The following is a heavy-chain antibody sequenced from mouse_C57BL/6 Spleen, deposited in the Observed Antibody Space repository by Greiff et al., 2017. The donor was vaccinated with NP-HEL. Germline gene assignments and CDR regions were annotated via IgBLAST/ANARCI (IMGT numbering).Heavy chain of an antibody. V-gene: IGHV1-47*01. D-gene: IGHD2-2*01. J-gene: IGHJ4*01. CDR1: GYTFTTYP. Sequence: QVQLQQSGAELVKPGASVKMSCKASGYTFTTYPIEWMKQNHGKSLEWIGNFHPYNDDTKYNEKFKGKATLTVEKSSSTVYLELSRLTSDDSAVYYCARASYGYDGDYYAMDYWGQGTSVTVSS. CDR2: FHPYNDDT. CDR3: ARASYGYDGDYYAMDY.